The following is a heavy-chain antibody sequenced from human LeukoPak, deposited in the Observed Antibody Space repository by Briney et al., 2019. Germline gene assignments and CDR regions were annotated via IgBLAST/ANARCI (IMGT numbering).Heavy chain of an antibody. Sequence: SETLSLTCAVYGGSFSGYYWSWIRQPPGKGLEWIGEINHSGSTNYNPSLKSRVTISVDTSKNQFSLKLSPVTAADTAVYYCARFVDYYDSSGPHYFDYWGQGTLVTVSS. V-gene: IGHV4-34*01. CDR3: ARFVDYYDSSGPHYFDY. J-gene: IGHJ4*02. D-gene: IGHD3-22*01. CDR1: GGSFSGYY. CDR2: INHSGST.